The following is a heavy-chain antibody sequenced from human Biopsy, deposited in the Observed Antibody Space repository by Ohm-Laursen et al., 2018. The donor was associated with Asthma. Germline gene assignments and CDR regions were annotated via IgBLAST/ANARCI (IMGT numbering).Heavy chain of an antibody. CDR3: AKGRYKWNDGYYGLDV. Sequence: SLRLSCSASGVSLSSFGMNWVRQAPGKGLEWVAVISYDGSKKEYGDSVKGLFTISRDNSKDTVYLQMNSLRAEDTAVYYCAKGRYKWNDGYYGLDVWGQGTTVTVS. CDR2: ISYDGSKK. J-gene: IGHJ6*02. V-gene: IGHV3-30*18. D-gene: IGHD1-20*01. CDR1: GVSLSSFG.